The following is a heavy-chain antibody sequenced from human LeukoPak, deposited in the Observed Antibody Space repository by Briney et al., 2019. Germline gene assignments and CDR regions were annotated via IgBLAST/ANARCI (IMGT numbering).Heavy chain of an antibody. Sequence: GGSLRLSCAASGFTFSSYAMSWVRQAPGKGLEWVSVISGGGGSTYDADSVKGRFTISRDNSKNTLYLQMNSLRAEDTAVYYCAKRAYGSGNNYFDYWGQGTLVTVSS. J-gene: IGHJ4*02. V-gene: IGHV3-23*01. CDR2: ISGGGGST. D-gene: IGHD3-10*01. CDR1: GFTFSSYA. CDR3: AKRAYGSGNNYFDY.